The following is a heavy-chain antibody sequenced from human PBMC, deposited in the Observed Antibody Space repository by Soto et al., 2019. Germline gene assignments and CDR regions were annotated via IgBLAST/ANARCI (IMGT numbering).Heavy chain of an antibody. CDR3: AKGSEELDY. D-gene: IGHD1-26*01. CDR2: ISYDGSNK. CDR1: GFTFSSYG. J-gene: IGHJ4*02. Sequence: QVQLVESGGGVVQPGRSLRLSCAASGFTFSSYGMHWVRQAPGKGLEWVAVISYDGSNKYYADSVKGRFTISRDNSKNTLYLQMNSLRAEDTALYYCAKGSEELDYWGQGTLVTVSS. V-gene: IGHV3-30*18.